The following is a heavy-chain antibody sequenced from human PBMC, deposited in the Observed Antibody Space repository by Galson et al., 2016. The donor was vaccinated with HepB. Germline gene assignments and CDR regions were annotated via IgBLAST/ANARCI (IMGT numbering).Heavy chain of an antibody. D-gene: IGHD3-9*01. Sequence: SLRLSCAASGFTFSTSWMSWVRQAPGKGLEWVAVMSYDGSKKYYLDSVKGPFTISKDNPKNTLYLQMSSLRADATAGYYCASTTGMFSDGALDCWGQGTMVTVSS. V-gene: IGHV3-30*03. CDR1: GFTFSTSW. CDR2: MSYDGSKK. CDR3: ASTTGMFSDGALDC. J-gene: IGHJ3*01.